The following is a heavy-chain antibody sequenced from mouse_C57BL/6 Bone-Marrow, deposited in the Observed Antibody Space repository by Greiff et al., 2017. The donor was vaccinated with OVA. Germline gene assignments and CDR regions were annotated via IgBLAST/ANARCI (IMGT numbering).Heavy chain of an antibody. CDR3: ARGDWGDY. Sequence: QVQLQQPGPELVKPGASVKISCKASGYAFSSSWMNWVKQRPGKGLEWIGRIYPGDGDTNYNGKFKGKATLTADKSSSTAYMQLSSLTSEDSAVYFCARGDWGDYWGQGTTLTVSS. J-gene: IGHJ2*01. D-gene: IGHD4-1*01. CDR1: GYAFSSSW. V-gene: IGHV1-82*01. CDR2: IYPGDGDT.